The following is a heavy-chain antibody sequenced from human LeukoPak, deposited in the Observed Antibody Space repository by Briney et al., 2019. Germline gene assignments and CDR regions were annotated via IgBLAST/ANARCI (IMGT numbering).Heavy chain of an antibody. CDR3: ARGGVTYYDFWSGYYSFDY. CDR1: GYTFTGYY. J-gene: IGHJ4*02. Sequence: ASVKVSCKASGYTFTGYYMHWVRQAPGQGLEWMGWINPNSGGTNYAQKSQGRVTMTRDTSISTAYMELSRLRSDDTAVYYCARGGVTYYDFWSGYYSFDYWGQGTLVTVSS. V-gene: IGHV1-2*02. D-gene: IGHD3-3*01. CDR2: INPNSGGT.